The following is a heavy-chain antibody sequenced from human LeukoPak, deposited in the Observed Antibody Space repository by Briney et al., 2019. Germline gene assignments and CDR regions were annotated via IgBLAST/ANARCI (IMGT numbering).Heavy chain of an antibody. J-gene: IGHJ5*02. CDR3: ARLGGAQYYDFWSGYPNWFDP. CDR1: GGSISSYY. CDR2: IYYSGST. V-gene: IGHV4-59*08. Sequence: SETLSLTCTVSGGSISSYYWSWIRQPPGKGLEWIGYIYYSGSTNYNPSLKSRVTISVDTSKNQFSLKLSSVTAADTAVYYCARLGGAQYYDFWSGYPNWFDPWGQGTLVTVSS. D-gene: IGHD3-3*01.